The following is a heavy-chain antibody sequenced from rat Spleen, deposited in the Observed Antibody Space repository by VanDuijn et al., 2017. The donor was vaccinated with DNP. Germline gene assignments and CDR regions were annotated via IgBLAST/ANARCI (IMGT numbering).Heavy chain of an antibody. J-gene: IGHJ2*01. Sequence: EVQLVESGGGLVQPGRSMKLSCAASGFTFSNYWMTWIRQAPGKGLEWVATISTSGSRTYYPDSVKGRFTISRDNAKSSLYLQMNSLKSEDTATYYCARQTYENYFDYWGQGVMVTVSS. CDR3: ARQTYENYFDY. V-gene: IGHV5-25*01. CDR1: GFTFSNYW. D-gene: IGHD1-12*01. CDR2: ISTSGSRT.